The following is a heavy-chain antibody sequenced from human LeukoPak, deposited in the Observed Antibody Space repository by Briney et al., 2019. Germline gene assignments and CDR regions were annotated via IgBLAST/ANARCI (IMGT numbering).Heavy chain of an antibody. CDR3: AKNPDWNMYDYYFDY. CDR1: GFTFSSYA. Sequence: GRSLRLSCAASGFTFSSYAMHWVRQAPGKGLEYVSAISSNGGSTYYANSVKGRFTISRDNSKNTLYLQMGSLRAEDTAVYYCAKNPDWNMYDYYFDYWGQGTLVTVSS. V-gene: IGHV3-64*01. CDR2: ISSNGGST. J-gene: IGHJ4*02. D-gene: IGHD1/OR15-1a*01.